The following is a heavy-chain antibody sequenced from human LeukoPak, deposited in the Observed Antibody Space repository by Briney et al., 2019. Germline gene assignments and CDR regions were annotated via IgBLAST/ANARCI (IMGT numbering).Heavy chain of an antibody. CDR1: GDSVSSNSAA. J-gene: IGHJ5*02. D-gene: IGHD3-3*01. CDR2: TYYRSKLYN. V-gene: IGHV6-1*01. Sequence: SQTLSLTCALSGDSVSSNSAAWNWIRQSPSRGLEWLGRTYYRSKLYNDYTVSVKSRITINPDTSKNQFSLQLNSVTPEDTAVYYCARSSLGVLRFLPWGQGTLVTVSS. CDR3: ARSSLGVLRFLP.